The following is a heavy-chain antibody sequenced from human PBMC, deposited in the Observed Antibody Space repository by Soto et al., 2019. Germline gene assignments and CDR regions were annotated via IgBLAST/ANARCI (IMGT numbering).Heavy chain of an antibody. D-gene: IGHD2-15*01. Sequence: PGESLKISCKGSGYSFTSYWIGWVRQMPGKGLEWMGIIYPGDSDTRYSPSFQGQVTISADKSISTAYLQWSSLKASDTAMYSCARHLVAATYYYYGMDVWGQGTTVTVSS. V-gene: IGHV5-51*01. CDR3: ARHLVAATYYYYGMDV. J-gene: IGHJ6*02. CDR2: IYPGDSDT. CDR1: GYSFTSYW.